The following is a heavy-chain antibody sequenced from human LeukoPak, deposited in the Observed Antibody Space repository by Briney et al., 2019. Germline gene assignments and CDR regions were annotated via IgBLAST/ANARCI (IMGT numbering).Heavy chain of an antibody. V-gene: IGHV3-23*01. D-gene: IGHD5-18*01. CDR2: INGSGGST. Sequence: GGSLRLSCAASGFTFSSYAMSWVRQAPGKGLEWVSDINGSGGSTYYADSVKGRFTISRDNSKNTLYPQMNSLRAEDTAVYYCAKRIQSAMATGYWGQGTLVTVSS. CDR1: GFTFSSYA. CDR3: AKRIQSAMATGY. J-gene: IGHJ4*02.